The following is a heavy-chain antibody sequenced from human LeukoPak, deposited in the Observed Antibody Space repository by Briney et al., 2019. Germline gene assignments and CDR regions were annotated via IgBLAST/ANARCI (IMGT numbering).Heavy chain of an antibody. CDR2: ISGSGGGT. D-gene: IGHD1-26*01. V-gene: IGHV3-23*01. Sequence: GGSLRLSCAASGFTFSSYSMNWVRQAPGKGLEWVSAISGSGGGTYYADSVKGRFTISRDNSKNTLYLQMNSLRAEDTAVYYCAKAGSIRFDYWGQGTLVTVSS. CDR3: AKAGSIRFDY. CDR1: GFTFSSYS. J-gene: IGHJ4*02.